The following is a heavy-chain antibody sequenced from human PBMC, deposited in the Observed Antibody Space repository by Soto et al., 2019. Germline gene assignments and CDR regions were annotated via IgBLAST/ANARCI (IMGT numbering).Heavy chain of an antibody. V-gene: IGHV3-21*01. CDR2: ISSSSSYI. D-gene: IGHD2-8*01. Sequence: PGGSLRLSCAASGFTFSSYSMNWVRQAPGKGLEWVSSISSSSSYIYYADSVKGRFTISRDNAKNSLYLQMNSLRAEDTAVYYCARAGYCTNGVCYGIDYWGQGTLVTVSS. CDR1: GFTFSSYS. CDR3: ARAGYCTNGVCYGIDY. J-gene: IGHJ4*02.